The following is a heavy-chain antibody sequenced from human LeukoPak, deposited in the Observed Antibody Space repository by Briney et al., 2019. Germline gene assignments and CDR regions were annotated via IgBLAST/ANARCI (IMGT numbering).Heavy chain of an antibody. CDR2: ITSSGSTI. Sequence: GGSLRLSCAASGFTFSSYGMNWVRQAPGKGLEWVSYITSSGSTIYYADSVKGRFTISRDNTKNSLYLQMNSLRAEDTAVYYCARRSGYSTVFDYWGQGTLVTVSS. V-gene: IGHV3-48*03. J-gene: IGHJ4*02. CDR3: ARRSGYSTVFDY. D-gene: IGHD5-12*01. CDR1: GFTFSSYG.